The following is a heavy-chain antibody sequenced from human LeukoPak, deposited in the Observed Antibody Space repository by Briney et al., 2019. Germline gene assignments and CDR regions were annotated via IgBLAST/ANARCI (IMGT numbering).Heavy chain of an antibody. Sequence: GGSLRLSCAASGFTFSSYAMSWVRQAPGKGLEWVSTVSSSGGSTYYADSVKGRFTISRDNSKNTLYLQMNTLRAEDTAVYHCAKSGCNSSNCFLGWFDPWGQGTLVTVTS. J-gene: IGHJ5*02. D-gene: IGHD2-2*01. CDR2: VSSSGGST. CDR1: GFTFSSYA. V-gene: IGHV3-23*01. CDR3: AKSGCNSSNCFLGWFDP.